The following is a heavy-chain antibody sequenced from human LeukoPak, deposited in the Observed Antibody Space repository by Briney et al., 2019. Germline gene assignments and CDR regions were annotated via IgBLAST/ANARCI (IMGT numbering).Heavy chain of an antibody. D-gene: IGHD3-10*01. V-gene: IGHV4-4*02. J-gene: IGHJ6*02. Sequence: SGILSLTCAVSGGSISSDNTWWTWVRQPPGKGLEWIGDIYHSGTTNYNPSLRSRVTISLDKSKNQFSLNLNSVTAADTAVYYCARGELLWFGELSGYGMDVWGQGTTVTVSS. CDR1: GGSISSDNTW. CDR3: ARGELLWFGELSGYGMDV. CDR2: IYHSGTT.